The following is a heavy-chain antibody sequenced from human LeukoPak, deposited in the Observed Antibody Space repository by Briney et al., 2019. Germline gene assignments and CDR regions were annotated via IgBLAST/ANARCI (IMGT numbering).Heavy chain of an antibody. Sequence: PSETRSLTCTVSGGSISSCSYYWRWIRQPPGKGLEWIGSIYYSGSTYYNPSLKSRVTISVDTSKNQFSLKLSSVTAADTAVYYCARLQVRGHFDYWGQGTLVTVSS. CDR3: ARLQVRGHFDY. CDR1: GGSISSCSYY. V-gene: IGHV4-39*01. D-gene: IGHD3-10*01. J-gene: IGHJ4*02. CDR2: IYYSGST.